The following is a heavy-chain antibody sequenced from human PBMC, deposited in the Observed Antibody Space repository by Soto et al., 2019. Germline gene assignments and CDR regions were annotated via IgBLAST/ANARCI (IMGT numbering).Heavy chain of an antibody. J-gene: IGHJ4*02. CDR2: MSGSSSTT. CDR3: AKNQERELPRVIDF. V-gene: IGHV3-23*01. D-gene: IGHD1-7*01. Sequence: GGSLRLSXAPSGLTFSNYAMSWVRQAPGGGLEWVSSMSGSSSTTYYADSVRGRFTISRDRSKNTLYLQMSSLRAEDTALYYCAKNQERELPRVIDFWGQGTLVTVSS. CDR1: GLTFSNYA.